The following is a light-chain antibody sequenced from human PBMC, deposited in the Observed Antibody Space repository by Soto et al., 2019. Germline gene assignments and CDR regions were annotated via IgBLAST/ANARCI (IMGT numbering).Light chain of an antibody. CDR3: QQRSNWPLIT. Sequence: ETVMTQSPATLSVSPGERATLSCRASQSVNSNLAWYQQKLGQAPRVLIYGASNRATGIPARFSGSGSGTDFTLTIISLEPEDFAVYYCQQRSNWPLITFGQGTRLEIK. CDR2: GAS. CDR1: QSVNSN. J-gene: IGKJ5*01. V-gene: IGKV3-11*01.